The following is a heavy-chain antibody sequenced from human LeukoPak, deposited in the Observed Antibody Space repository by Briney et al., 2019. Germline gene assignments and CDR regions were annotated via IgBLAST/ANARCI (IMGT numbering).Heavy chain of an antibody. CDR1: GFTFSSYE. CDR3: ARWKRVLGFGSAVQHLYSSFDY. D-gene: IGHD3-3*01. Sequence: PGGSLRLSCAASGFTFSSYEMNWVRQAPGKGLEWVSYISSSGSTIYYADSVKGRFTISRDNAKNSLYLQMNSLRAEDTAVYYCARWKRVLGFGSAVQHLYSSFDYWGQGTLVTVSS. V-gene: IGHV3-48*03. CDR2: ISSSGSTI. J-gene: IGHJ4*02.